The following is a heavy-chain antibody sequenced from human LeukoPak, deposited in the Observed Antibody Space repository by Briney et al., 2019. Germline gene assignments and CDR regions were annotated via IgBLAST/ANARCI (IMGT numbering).Heavy chain of an antibody. J-gene: IGHJ6*03. CDR1: GFSLSTSGMC. D-gene: IGHD4-17*01. V-gene: IGHV2-70*11. CDR3: ARILGPGLYGDYDGSYYYMDV. CDR2: IDWDDDK. Sequence: SGPALVKPTQTLTLTCTFSGFSLSTSGMCVSWIRQPPGKALEWLARIDWDDDKYYSTSLKTRLTISKDTSKNQVVLTMTNMDPVDTATYYCARILGPGLYGDYDGSYYYMDVWGKGTTVTVSS.